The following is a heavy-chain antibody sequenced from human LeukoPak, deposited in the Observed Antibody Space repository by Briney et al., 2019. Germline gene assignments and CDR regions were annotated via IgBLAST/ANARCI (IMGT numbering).Heavy chain of an antibody. CDR3: AREVGSGYSYGYYYMDV. V-gene: IGHV3-7*01. D-gene: IGHD5-18*01. Sequence: GGSLRLSCAASGFTFSSYWMSWVRQAPGKGLEWVANIKQDGGEKYYVDSVKGRFTISRDNAKNSLYLQMNGLRAEDTAVYYCAREVGSGYSYGYYYMDVWGKGTTVTVSS. J-gene: IGHJ6*03. CDR1: GFTFSSYW. CDR2: IKQDGGEK.